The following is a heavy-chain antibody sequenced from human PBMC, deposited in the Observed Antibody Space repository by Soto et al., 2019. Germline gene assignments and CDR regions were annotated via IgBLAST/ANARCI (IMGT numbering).Heavy chain of an antibody. J-gene: IGHJ6*02. CDR3: TRGHYYGMDV. CDR2: TNTDGTAT. V-gene: IGHV3-74*03. Sequence: EVQLVESGGGLVQPGGSLRLSCAASGFTFSAYWMHWVRQAPGKGLMWVSRTNTDGTATTYADSVEGRFTISRDNAKNMLYLQMNSLRAEDTAVYYCTRGHYYGMDVWGQGTTVTVSS. CDR1: GFTFSAYW.